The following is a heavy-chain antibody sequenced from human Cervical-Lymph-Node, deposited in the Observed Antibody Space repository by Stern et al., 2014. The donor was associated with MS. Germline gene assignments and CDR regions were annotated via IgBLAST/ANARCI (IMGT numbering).Heavy chain of an antibody. V-gene: IGHV1-69*01. Sequence: VQLEESGAEVKKPGSSVKVSCKASGGTFNTNVISWVRQAPGQGLEWMGGIIPIFGTALYAQKVQGRVKVTANESTRAVYKGLSSLRSEDTAVYYCARAAYSTSSYNYWGQGTLVIVSS. CDR1: GGTFNTNV. J-gene: IGHJ4*02. D-gene: IGHD6-6*01. CDR3: ARAAYSTSSYNY. CDR2: IIPIFGTA.